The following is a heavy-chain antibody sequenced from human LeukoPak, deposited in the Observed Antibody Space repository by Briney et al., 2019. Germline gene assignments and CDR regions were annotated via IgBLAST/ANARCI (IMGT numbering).Heavy chain of an antibody. V-gene: IGHV3-23*01. Sequence: GGSLRLSCAASGFTFSSYGMSWVRQAPGKGLEWVSAISGSGGSTYYADSVKGRFTISRDNSKNTLYLQMNSLRAEDTAVYYCAGGGPPLRLHWFDPWGQGTLVTVSS. CDR3: AGGGPPLRLHWFDP. CDR1: GFTFSSYG. CDR2: ISGSGGST. D-gene: IGHD4-17*01. J-gene: IGHJ5*02.